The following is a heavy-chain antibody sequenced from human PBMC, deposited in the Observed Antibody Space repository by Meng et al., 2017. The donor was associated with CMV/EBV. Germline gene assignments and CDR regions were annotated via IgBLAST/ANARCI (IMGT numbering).Heavy chain of an antibody. CDR3: AARRTGTSSGWFDP. Sequence: KVSCKGSGYSSTSYWIGWVRQMPGKGLEWMGIIYPGDSDTRYSPSFQGQVTISADKPISTAYLQWSSLKASDTAMYYCAARRTGTSSGWFDPWGQGTLVTVSS. D-gene: IGHD1-7*01. CDR2: IYPGDSDT. V-gene: IGHV5-51*04. CDR1: GYSSTSYW. J-gene: IGHJ5*02.